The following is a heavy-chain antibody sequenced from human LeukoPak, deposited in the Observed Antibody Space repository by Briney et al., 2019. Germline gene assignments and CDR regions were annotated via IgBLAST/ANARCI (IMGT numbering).Heavy chain of an antibody. CDR2: ISGSSSTI. CDR3: ARRHYDTSGYVLDY. Sequence: GGSLRLSCADSGFTFSSYIMNWVRQAPGKGLEWVSYISGSSSTIYYADSVKGRFTISRDNAKNSLYLQMNSLRAEDTAVYYCARRHYDTSGYVLDYWGQGTLVTVSS. V-gene: IGHV3-48*01. J-gene: IGHJ4*02. D-gene: IGHD3-22*01. CDR1: GFTFSSYI.